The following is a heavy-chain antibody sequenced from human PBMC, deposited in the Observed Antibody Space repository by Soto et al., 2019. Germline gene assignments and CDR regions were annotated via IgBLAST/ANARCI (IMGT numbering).Heavy chain of an antibody. V-gene: IGHV3-23*01. CDR2: ISSSGGST. Sequence: EVQLLESGGDLIQPGGSLRLSCAASGFTFSSYAMSWVRQAPGKGLGWVSAISSSGGSTFSADSVKGRFTISRDNSRNTLYLQMNSLRANDTATYYCAKYQPTTPPRAYFDYWGQRPLVTASS. CDR1: GFTFSSYA. D-gene: IGHD5-12*01. J-gene: IGHJ4*02. CDR3: AKYQPTTPPRAYFDY.